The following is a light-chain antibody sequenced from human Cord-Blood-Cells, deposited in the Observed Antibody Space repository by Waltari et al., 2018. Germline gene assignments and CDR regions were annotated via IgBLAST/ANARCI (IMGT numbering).Light chain of an antibody. V-gene: IGKV1-NL1*01. CDR2: AAS. CDR3: QQDYSTPLT. J-gene: IGKJ4*01. CDR1: QGISNS. Sequence: DIQMTQSPSSLSASVGDRVTITCRASQGISNSLAWYQQKPGKAPKLLLYAASRLESGVPSRFSGRGSGTDYTLAIISLQPEDFATYYCQQDYSTPLTGGGGTKVEIK.